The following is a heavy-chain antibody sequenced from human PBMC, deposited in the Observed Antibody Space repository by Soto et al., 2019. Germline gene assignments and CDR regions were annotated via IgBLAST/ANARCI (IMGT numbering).Heavy chain of an antibody. D-gene: IGHD6-19*01. Sequence: QVQLVESGGGVVQPGRSLRLSCAASGFTFSSYGMHWVRQAPGKGLEWVAVISYDGSNKYYADSVKGRFTISRDNSKNTLYLQMNSLRAKDTAVYYCAKDLGQWLVRQSFGMDVWGQGTTVTVSS. J-gene: IGHJ6*02. CDR2: ISYDGSNK. V-gene: IGHV3-30*18. CDR3: AKDLGQWLVRQSFGMDV. CDR1: GFTFSSYG.